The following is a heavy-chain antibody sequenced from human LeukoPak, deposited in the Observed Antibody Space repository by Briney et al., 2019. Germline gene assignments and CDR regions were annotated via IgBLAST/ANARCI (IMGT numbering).Heavy chain of an antibody. Sequence: PSETLSLTCAVYGGSFSDYYWSWIRQPPGKGLEWIGEIDHSGSTKYNPSLKSRVTISVDTSKNQFSLNLTSVTAADTAVYYCARQGNWEYAVNDYWGQGTLVTVSS. CDR1: GGSFSDYY. D-gene: IGHD7-27*01. V-gene: IGHV4-34*01. CDR3: ARQGNWEYAVNDY. J-gene: IGHJ4*02. CDR2: IDHSGST.